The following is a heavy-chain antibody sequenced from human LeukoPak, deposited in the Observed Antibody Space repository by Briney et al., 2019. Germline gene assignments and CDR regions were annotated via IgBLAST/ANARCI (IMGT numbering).Heavy chain of an antibody. CDR1: GFTFSSYA. V-gene: IGHV3-23*01. D-gene: IGHD6-13*01. CDR2: ISAGGGST. Sequence: GGSLRLSCAASGFTFSSYAMNWVRQAPGRGLEWVSGISAGGGSTNHADSVKGRFTISRDNSKNTLYLQMNSLRAEDTAVYYCAKDQSYSSTWYRGMDVWGQGTTVTVSS. CDR3: AKDQSYSSTWYRGMDV. J-gene: IGHJ6*02.